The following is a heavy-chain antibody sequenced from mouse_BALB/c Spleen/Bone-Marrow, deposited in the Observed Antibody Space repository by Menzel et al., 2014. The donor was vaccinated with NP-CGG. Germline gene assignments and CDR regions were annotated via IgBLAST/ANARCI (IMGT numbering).Heavy chain of an antibody. V-gene: IGHV14-3*02. CDR2: IDPANGNT. Sequence: EVKLVESGAELVKPGASVKLSCTASGFNIKDTYMHPLKQRPEQGLEWIGRIDPANGNTKYDPKFQGKATITADTSSNTAYLQLSSLTSEDTAVYYCARSTGGRDGFAYWGQGTLVSVSA. CDR3: ARSTGGRDGFAY. J-gene: IGHJ3*01. CDR1: GFNIKDTY.